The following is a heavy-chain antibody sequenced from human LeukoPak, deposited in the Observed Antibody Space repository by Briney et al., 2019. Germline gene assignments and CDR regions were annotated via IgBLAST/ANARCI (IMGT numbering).Heavy chain of an antibody. D-gene: IGHD2-2*01. V-gene: IGHV1-46*01. J-gene: IGHJ6*04. Sequence: ASVKVSCKASGYTFTSYYMHWVRQAPGQGLEWVGIINPSGGSTSYAQKFQGRVTMTRGTSTSTVYMELSSLRSEDTAVYYCARDTVGYCSSTSCPYGMDVWGKGTTVTVSS. CDR1: GYTFTSYY. CDR3: ARDTVGYCSSTSCPYGMDV. CDR2: INPSGGST.